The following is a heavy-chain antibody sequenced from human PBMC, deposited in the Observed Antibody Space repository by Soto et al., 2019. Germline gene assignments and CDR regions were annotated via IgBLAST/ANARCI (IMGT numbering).Heavy chain of an antibody. CDR1: GCSISSYY. V-gene: IGHV4-59*01. Sequence: SETLSLTCTVSGCSISSYYWSWIRQPPGKGLEWIGYIYYSGSTNYNPSLKSRVTISVDTSKNQFSLKLSSVTAADTAVYYCARDAFGVDNWFDPWGQGTLVTVSS. CDR2: IYYSGST. J-gene: IGHJ5*02. CDR3: ARDAFGVDNWFDP. D-gene: IGHD3-3*01.